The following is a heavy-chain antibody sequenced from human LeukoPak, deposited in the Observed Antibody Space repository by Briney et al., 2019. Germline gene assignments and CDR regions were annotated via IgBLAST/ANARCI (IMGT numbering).Heavy chain of an antibody. D-gene: IGHD2-15*01. CDR1: GYTFTGYY. Sequence: ASVKVSCTASGYTFTGYYMHWVRQAPGQGLEWMGWINPNSGGTNYAQKFRGWVTMTRDTSISTAYMELSRLRSDDTAVYYCAREDNTLPYFQHWGQGTLVTVSS. J-gene: IGHJ1*01. CDR2: INPNSGGT. V-gene: IGHV1-2*04. CDR3: AREDNTLPYFQH.